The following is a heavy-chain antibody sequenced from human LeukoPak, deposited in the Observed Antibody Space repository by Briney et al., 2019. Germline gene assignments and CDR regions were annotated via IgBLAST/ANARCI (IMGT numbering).Heavy chain of an antibody. D-gene: IGHD2-15*01. CDR1: GYTFTSYG. CDR2: ISAYNGNT. V-gene: IGHV1-18*01. CDR3: ARDSLYCSGGSCYFRYYYGMDV. J-gene: IGHJ6*02. Sequence: ASVKVSCKASGYTFTSYGISWVRQAPGQGLEWMGWISAYNGNTNYAQKLQGRVTMTTDTSTSTAYMELRSLRSDGTAVYYCARDSLYCSGGSCYFRYYYGMDVWGQGTTVTVSS.